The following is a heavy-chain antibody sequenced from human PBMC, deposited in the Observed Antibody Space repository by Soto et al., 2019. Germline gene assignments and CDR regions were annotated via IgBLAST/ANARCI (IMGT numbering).Heavy chain of an antibody. J-gene: IGHJ4*02. V-gene: IGHV4-59*01. Sequence: PSETLSLTCTFSGGSISSYYWSWIRQPPGKGLEWIGYIYYSGSTNYNPSLTSRVTISVDTSKNQFSLKLSSVTAADTAVYYCARDRSGWYYFDYWGQGTLVTVSS. CDR2: IYYSGST. CDR3: ARDRSGWYYFDY. D-gene: IGHD6-19*01. CDR1: GGSISSYY.